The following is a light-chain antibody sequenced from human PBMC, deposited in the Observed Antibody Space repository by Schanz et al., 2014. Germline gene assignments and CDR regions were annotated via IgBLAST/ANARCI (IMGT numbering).Light chain of an antibody. J-gene: IGLJ7*01. CDR2: DDA. CDR3: QVWDTSSDQHAV. Sequence: SYELTQPPSVSVAPGKTARITCGGNNIGSTSVHWYQQKPGQAPVLVVYDDADRPSGIPERFSGSNSGNTATLTISRVEAGDEADYYCQVWDTSSDQHAVFGGGTQLTVL. CDR1: NIGSTS. V-gene: IGLV3-21*03.